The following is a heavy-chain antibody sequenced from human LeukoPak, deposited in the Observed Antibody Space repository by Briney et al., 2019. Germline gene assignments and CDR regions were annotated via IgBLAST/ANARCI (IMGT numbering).Heavy chain of an antibody. CDR3: ANTLLTGYSSGWYSDY. J-gene: IGHJ4*02. D-gene: IGHD6-19*01. CDR1: GGTFSSYA. Sequence: SVKVSCKASGGTFSSYAISRVRQAPGQGLEWMGGIIPIFGTANYAQKFQGRVTITADESTSTAYMELSSLRSEDTAVYYCANTLLTGYSSGWYSDYWGQGTLVTVSS. V-gene: IGHV1-69*13. CDR2: IIPIFGTA.